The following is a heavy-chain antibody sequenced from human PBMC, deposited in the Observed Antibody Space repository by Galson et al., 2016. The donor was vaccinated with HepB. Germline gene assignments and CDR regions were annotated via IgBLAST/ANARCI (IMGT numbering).Heavy chain of an antibody. CDR3: ARGRGTYGSSTGADF. Sequence: TLSLTCSVSGGSISSGADYWSWIRHHPVKGLEWIGYIYYSGRTSYNPSLKSRITMSVDRSKNQFSLRLTSVTVADAAVYYCARGRGTYGSSTGADFWGQGLLVSVSS. V-gene: IGHV4-31*03. CDR1: GGSISSGADY. J-gene: IGHJ4*02. D-gene: IGHD6-19*01. CDR2: IYYSGRT.